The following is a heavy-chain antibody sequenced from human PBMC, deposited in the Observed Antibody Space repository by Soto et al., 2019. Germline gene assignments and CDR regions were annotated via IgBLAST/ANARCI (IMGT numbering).Heavy chain of an antibody. Sequence: QVQLVESGGGVVQPGRSLRLSCAASGFTFSSYAMHWVRQAPGKGLEWVAGISYDGSNKYYADSVKGRFTISRDNSKNTLYLQMNSLRAEDTAVYYCARDELGYCISTSCYPWYFDLWGRGTLVTVSS. J-gene: IGHJ2*01. CDR1: GFTFSSYA. CDR3: ARDELGYCISTSCYPWYFDL. CDR2: ISYDGSNK. D-gene: IGHD2-2*01. V-gene: IGHV3-30-3*01.